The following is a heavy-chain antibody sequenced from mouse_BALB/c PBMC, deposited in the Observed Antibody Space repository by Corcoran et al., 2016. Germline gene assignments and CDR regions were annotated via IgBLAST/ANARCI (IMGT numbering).Heavy chain of an antibody. CDR3: ARSMKLGRNSYYYAMDY. Sequence: EIQLQQTGPELVKPGASVKISCKASGYSFTDYIMLWVKQSHGKSLEWIGNINPYYGSTSYNLKFKGKATLTVDKSSSTAYMQLNSLTSEDSAVYYCARSMKLGRNSYYYAMDYWGQGTSVTVSS. V-gene: IGHV1-39*01. CDR1: GYSFTDYI. CDR2: INPYYGST. J-gene: IGHJ4*01. D-gene: IGHD4-1*01.